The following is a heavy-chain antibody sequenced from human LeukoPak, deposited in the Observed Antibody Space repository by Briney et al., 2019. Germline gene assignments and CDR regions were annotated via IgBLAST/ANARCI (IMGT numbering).Heavy chain of an antibody. J-gene: IGHJ6*02. Sequence: GGSLRLSCAASGFSVNNCTLNWVRQAPGKGLEWVSSISSRSSFTNYADSVKGRFTISRDNAKNSLYLQMNSLRAEDTAVYYCAREEVGATYYYYGMDVWGQGTTVTVSS. CDR1: GFSVNNCT. CDR2: ISSRSSFT. V-gene: IGHV3-21*01. CDR3: AREEVGATYYYYGMDV. D-gene: IGHD1-26*01.